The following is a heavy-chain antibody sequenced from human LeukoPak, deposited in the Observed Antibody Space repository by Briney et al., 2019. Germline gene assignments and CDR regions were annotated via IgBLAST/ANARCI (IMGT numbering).Heavy chain of an antibody. J-gene: IGHJ3*02. CDR3: ARPYDFWSGYGAFDI. V-gene: IGHV4-38-2*02. Sequence: SETLSLTCTVSGYSISSGYYWGWIRQPPGKGLEWIGSGSTYYNPSLKSRVTISVDTSKNQFSLKLSSVTAADTAVYYCARPYDFWSGYGAFDIWGQGTMVTVSS. D-gene: IGHD3-3*01. CDR2: SGST. CDR1: GYSISSGYY.